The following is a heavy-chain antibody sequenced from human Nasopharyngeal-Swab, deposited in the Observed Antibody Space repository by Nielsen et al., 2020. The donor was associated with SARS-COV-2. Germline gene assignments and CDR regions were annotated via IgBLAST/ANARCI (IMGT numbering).Heavy chain of an antibody. V-gene: IGHV1-46*01. CDR2: INPSGGST. CDR3: ARGAPNTVSALDY. Sequence: WVRQAPRQGLEWMGIINPSGGSTSYAQKFQGRVTMTRDTSTSTVYMDLSSLRSEDTAVYYCARGAPNTVSALDYWGQGTPVTVSS. J-gene: IGHJ4*02. D-gene: IGHD4-11*01.